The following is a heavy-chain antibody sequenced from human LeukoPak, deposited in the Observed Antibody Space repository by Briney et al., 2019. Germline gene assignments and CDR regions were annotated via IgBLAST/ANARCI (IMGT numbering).Heavy chain of an antibody. D-gene: IGHD3-10*01. Sequence: KPSETLSLTCTVSGGSISSGGYYWSWIRQHPGKGLEWIGYIYYSGSTYYNPSLKSRVTISVDTSKNQFSLKLSSVTAADTAVYYCARPSEVVRGVPGAFDIWGQGTMVTVSS. J-gene: IGHJ3*02. V-gene: IGHV4-31*03. CDR2: IYYSGST. CDR1: GGSISSGGYY. CDR3: ARPSEVVRGVPGAFDI.